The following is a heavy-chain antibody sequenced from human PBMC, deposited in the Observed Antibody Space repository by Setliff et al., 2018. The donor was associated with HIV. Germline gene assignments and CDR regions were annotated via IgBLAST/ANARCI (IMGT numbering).Heavy chain of an antibody. V-gene: IGHV4-39*07. D-gene: IGHD5-12*01. Sequence: SETLSLTCTASGAAIYSDTSFWGWIRQSPGKGLEWIGTISYSGTTYYNPSLESRVSISIDTYMRQFSLTLTAMTAADTAIYYCVEDGVNIKWHRLWGQGTLVTVSS. J-gene: IGHJ4*02. CDR1: GAAIYSDTSF. CDR2: ISYSGTT. CDR3: VEDGVNIKWHRL.